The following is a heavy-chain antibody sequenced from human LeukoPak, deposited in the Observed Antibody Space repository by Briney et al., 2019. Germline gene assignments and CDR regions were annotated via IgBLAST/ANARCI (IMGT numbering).Heavy chain of an antibody. V-gene: IGHV3-21*01. J-gene: IGHJ5*02. Sequence: PGGALRLSLAASGFTLSSYSMNLVRPAPGEGLEWVSSISSSSSYIYYADSVKGRFTISRDNAKNSLYLQMNSLRAEDTAVYYCARDFHDYFPWGQGTLVTVSS. D-gene: IGHD3-16*01. CDR2: ISSSSSYI. CDR1: GFTLSSYS. CDR3: ARDFHDYFP.